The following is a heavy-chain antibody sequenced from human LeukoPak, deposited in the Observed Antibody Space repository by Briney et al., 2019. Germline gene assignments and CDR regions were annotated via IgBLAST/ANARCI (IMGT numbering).Heavy chain of an antibody. V-gene: IGHV3-23*01. CDR2: INPSGQTT. CDR1: GFTFNGYA. Sequence: PGGSLRLSCEASGFTFNGYAMTWVRQAPGKGLQWVSTINPSGQTTYYADSVKGRFTISRDNSKNSLYLQMNSLRVEDTAVYYCAKRRPSAGDNFFDCWGQGALVTVSS. CDR3: AKRRPSAGDNFFDC. J-gene: IGHJ4*02. D-gene: IGHD3-10*01.